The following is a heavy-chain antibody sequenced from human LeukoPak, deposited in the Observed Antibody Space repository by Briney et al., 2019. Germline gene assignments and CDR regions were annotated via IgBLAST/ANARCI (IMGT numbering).Heavy chain of an antibody. J-gene: IGHJ4*02. CDR3: ARTETTDYFDY. CDR1: GVSISSSY. D-gene: IGHD1-1*01. V-gene: IGHV4-59*01. CDR2: IYYSGST. Sequence: SETLCLTCTVSGVSISSSYWSWIRQPPGKGLEWIGYIYYSGSTNYNPSLKSRVTISVDTSKNQFSLKLCSVTAADTAVYYCARTETTDYFDYWGQGTLVTVSS.